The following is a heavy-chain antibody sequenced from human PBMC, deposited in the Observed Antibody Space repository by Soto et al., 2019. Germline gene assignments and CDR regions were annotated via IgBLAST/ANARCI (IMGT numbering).Heavy chain of an antibody. CDR2: ISGSGVNT. V-gene: IGHV3-23*01. CDR1: GFTFSSYA. D-gene: IGHD6-13*01. CDR3: AKDHPVGAATGTFVY. Sequence: GGSLRLSCAASGFTFSSYAMSWVRQAPWKGLEWVSAISGSGVNTYYADSVKGRFTISRDNSKNTLYLQMNSLRAEDTAVYYCAKDHPVGAATGTFVYWGQGTLVTVSS. J-gene: IGHJ4*02.